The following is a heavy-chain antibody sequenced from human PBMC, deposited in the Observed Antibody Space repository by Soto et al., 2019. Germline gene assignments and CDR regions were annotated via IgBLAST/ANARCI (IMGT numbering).Heavy chain of an antibody. D-gene: IGHD6-19*01. CDR3: AKDPRQWLVKGGFDY. Sequence: QVQLVEAGGGVVQPGRSLRLSCAASGFTFSSYGMHWVRQAPGKGLEGVAVISYDGSNKYYADSVKGRFTISRDNSKNTLYLQMNSLRAEDTAVYSCAKDPRQWLVKGGFDYWGQGTLVTVSS. V-gene: IGHV3-30*18. CDR1: GFTFSSYG. J-gene: IGHJ4*02. CDR2: ISYDGSNK.